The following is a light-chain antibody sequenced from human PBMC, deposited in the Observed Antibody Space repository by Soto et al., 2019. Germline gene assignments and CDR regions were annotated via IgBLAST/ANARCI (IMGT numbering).Light chain of an antibody. V-gene: IGLV1-44*01. CDR1: SSNIGSNT. CDR3: AAWDDSLNVWV. J-gene: IGLJ3*02. Sequence: QSMLTQPPSASGTPGQRVTISCSGRSSNIGSNTVNWYQQLPGTAPKLLIYSNSQRPSGVPDRFSGSKSGTSASLAISGLQSEDEADYYCAAWDDSLNVWVFGGGTKVTVL. CDR2: SNS.